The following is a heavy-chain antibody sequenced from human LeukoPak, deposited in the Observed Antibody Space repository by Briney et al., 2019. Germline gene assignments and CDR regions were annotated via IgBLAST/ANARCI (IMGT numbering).Heavy chain of an antibody. CDR1: GFTFSSYG. J-gene: IGHJ4*02. D-gene: IGHD4-17*01. CDR3: ATPYYGDYGGFDY. Sequence: GGSLRLSCAASGFTFSSYGMSWVRQAPGKGLEWVSYISSSSSTIYYADSVKGRFTISRDNAKNSLYLQMNSLRAEDTAVYYCATPYYGDYGGFDYWGQGTLVTVSS. V-gene: IGHV3-48*01. CDR2: ISSSSSTI.